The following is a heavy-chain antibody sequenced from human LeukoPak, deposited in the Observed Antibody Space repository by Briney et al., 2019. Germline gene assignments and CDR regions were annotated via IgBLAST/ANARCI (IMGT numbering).Heavy chain of an antibody. V-gene: IGHV3-21*01. CDR1: GFTFSSYS. J-gene: IGHJ3*02. CDR3: ARNSGSSPGDAFDI. CDR2: ISSSSSYI. Sequence: GGSLRLSCAASGFTFSSYSMNWVRQAPGKGLEWVSSISSSSSYIYYADSVKGRFTISRDNAKNSLYLQMNSLRAEDTAVYYCARNSGSSPGDAFDIWGQGTMVTVSS. D-gene: IGHD1-26*01.